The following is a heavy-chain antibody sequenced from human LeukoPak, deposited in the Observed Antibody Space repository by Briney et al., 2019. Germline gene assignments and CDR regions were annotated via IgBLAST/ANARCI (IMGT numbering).Heavy chain of an antibody. CDR1: GSTFTGYN. J-gene: IGHJ4*02. D-gene: IGHD3-22*01. CDR2: IHPSSGGT. V-gene: IGHV1-2*02. CDR3: ARAPYDSSNSFGFDY. Sequence: ASVKVSCKASGSTFTGYNIHWVRQAPGQGLEWMGLIHPSSGGTNYAQKFQGMVTMTRDTSNDTAYMDLSGLRSDDTAVYYCARAPYDSSNSFGFDYWGQGTLVTVSS.